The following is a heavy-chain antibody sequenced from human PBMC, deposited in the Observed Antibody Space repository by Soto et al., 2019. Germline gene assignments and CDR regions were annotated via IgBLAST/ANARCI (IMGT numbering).Heavy chain of an antibody. V-gene: IGHV3-23*01. CDR1: GFTFCRSA. D-gene: IGHD2-21*01. CDR2: ISGSSDSN. J-gene: IGHJ4*02. Sequence: EEQLLESGGGLVQPGGSLRLSCAASGFTFCRSAMSWVRQAPGKGLEWVSSISGSSDSNYYADSVKGRFTISRDNSKNMLYLQMNSLSAEDTAVYYCAKSPYWVIRDFEFWGQGTLVTVSS. CDR3: AKSPYWVIRDFEF.